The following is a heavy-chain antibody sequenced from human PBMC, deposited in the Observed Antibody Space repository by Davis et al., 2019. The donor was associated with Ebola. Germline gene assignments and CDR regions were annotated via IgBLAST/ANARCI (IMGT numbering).Heavy chain of an antibody. CDR2: INPSGGST. CDR1: GYTFTSYG. J-gene: IGHJ4*02. V-gene: IGHV1-46*01. Sequence: ASVKVSCKAYGYTFTSYGISWVRQAPGQGLEWMGIINPSGGSTSYAQKFQGRVTMTRDTSTSTVYMELSSLRSDDTAVYYCARSDPSDYWGQGTLVTVSS. CDR3: ARSDPSDY.